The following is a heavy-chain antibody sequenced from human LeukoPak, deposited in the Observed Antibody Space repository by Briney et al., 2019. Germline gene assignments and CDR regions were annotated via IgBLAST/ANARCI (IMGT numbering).Heavy chain of an antibody. CDR2: ISWNSGSI. Sequence: GGSLRLSCSASGFTFDDYAMHWIRQAPGKGLEWVSGISWNSGSIGYADSVKGRFTISRDNAKNSLYLQMNSLRAEDTALYYCAEVYRPYYDSSGYYYVGDAFDIWGQGTMVTVSS. V-gene: IGHV3-9*01. CDR3: AEVYRPYYDSSGYYYVGDAFDI. CDR1: GFTFDDYA. J-gene: IGHJ3*02. D-gene: IGHD3-22*01.